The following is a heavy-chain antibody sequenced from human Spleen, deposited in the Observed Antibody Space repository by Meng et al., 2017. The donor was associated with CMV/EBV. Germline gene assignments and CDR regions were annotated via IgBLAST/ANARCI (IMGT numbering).Heavy chain of an antibody. CDR1: GFTFSSSW. CDR2: IKCDGSEK. V-gene: IGHV3-52*01. Sequence: GESLKISCAASGFTFSSSWMHWVCQAPEKGLEWVADIKCDGSEKYYVDSVKGRLTISRDNAKNSLYLLMNSLRAEDTAVYYCARETKDNWNVDYYYGMDVWGQGTTVTVSS. D-gene: IGHD1-20*01. CDR3: ARETKDNWNVDYYYGMDV. J-gene: IGHJ6*02.